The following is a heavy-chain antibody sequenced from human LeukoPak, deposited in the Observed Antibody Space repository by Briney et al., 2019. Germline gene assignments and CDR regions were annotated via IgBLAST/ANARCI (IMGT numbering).Heavy chain of an antibody. CDR3: AKDSESYGSGIMGY. J-gene: IGHJ4*02. CDR2: IYTSGST. CDR1: GGSISSGSYY. V-gene: IGHV4-61*02. Sequence: KTSETLSLTCTVSGGSISSGSYYWSWIRQPAGKGLEWIGRIYTSGSTNYNPSLKSRVTISVDTSKNQFSLKLSSVTAADTAVYYCAKDSESYGSGIMGYWGQGTLVTVSS. D-gene: IGHD3-10*01.